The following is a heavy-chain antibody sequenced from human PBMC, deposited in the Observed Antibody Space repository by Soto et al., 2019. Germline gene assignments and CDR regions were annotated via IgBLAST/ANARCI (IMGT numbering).Heavy chain of an antibody. CDR1: GFTFSSSA. CDR3: AKEFPDPAANFDY. J-gene: IGHJ4*02. V-gene: IGHV3-23*01. Sequence: PGGSLRLSCAASGFTFSSSAMSWVRQAPGKGLEWVSAIGDSGYTTYYTDSVKGRFTISRDNSENTLYLHMNGLRAEDTAVYYCAKEFPDPAANFDYWGQGTLVTVSS. D-gene: IGHD2-2*01. CDR2: IGDSGYTT.